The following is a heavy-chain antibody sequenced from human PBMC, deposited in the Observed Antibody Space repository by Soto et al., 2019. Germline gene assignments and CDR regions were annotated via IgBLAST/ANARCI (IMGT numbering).Heavy chain of an antibody. Sequence: QVQLQESGPGLVKPSQTLSLTCTVSGGSISSSGYYWSWIRQQSGKGLEWIGHVYYTGSTYYNPSLKSRVSISVDTSKSQFSLRLTSMTAADTAVYYFASAHTQDLGGVSAFDIWGQGTMVTVSS. CDR3: ASAHTQDLGGVSAFDI. J-gene: IGHJ3*02. CDR1: GGSISSSGYY. D-gene: IGHD3-16*01. V-gene: IGHV4-31*03. CDR2: VYYTGST.